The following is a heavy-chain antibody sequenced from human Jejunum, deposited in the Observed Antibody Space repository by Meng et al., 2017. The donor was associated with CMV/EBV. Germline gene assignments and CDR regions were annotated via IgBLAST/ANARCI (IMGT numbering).Heavy chain of an antibody. CDR2: ISHSGGT. J-gene: IGHJ4*02. CDR3: ARSLRDYSGWVKKYHFDY. V-gene: IGHV4-34*01. CDR1: GTVSGYY. D-gene: IGHD6-19*01. Sequence: GTVSGYYWTGLRQPPGKGLEWLGEISHSGGTSYNPSLRSRLTISVDTSTNQFSLRLTSVTAADTALYYCARSLRDYSGWVKKYHFDYWGQGTLVTVSS.